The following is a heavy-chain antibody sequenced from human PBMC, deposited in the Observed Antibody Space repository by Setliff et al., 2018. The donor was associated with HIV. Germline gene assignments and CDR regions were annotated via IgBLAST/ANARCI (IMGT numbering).Heavy chain of an antibody. Sequence: GGSLRLSCAASGFTFSNYAMGWVRQAPGKGLEWVSTIGAAGYPTHYAESVKGRFTISKDNTQNALYLQMNSLTDEDTAVYYCAKVIAFGVDGFDIWGQGTMVTVSS. D-gene: IGHD3-10*01. CDR3: AKVIAFGVDGFDI. CDR2: IGAAGYPT. V-gene: IGHV3-23*01. J-gene: IGHJ3*02. CDR1: GFTFSNYA.